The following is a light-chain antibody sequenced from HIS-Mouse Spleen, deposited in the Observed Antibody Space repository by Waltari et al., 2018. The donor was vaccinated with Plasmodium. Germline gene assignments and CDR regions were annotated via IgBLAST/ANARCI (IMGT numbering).Light chain of an antibody. CDR2: GAS. Sequence: EIVTTQSPATLSVSPGARATLSCRASQRVSSNLAWYQQKPGQAPRLLIYGASTRATGIPARFSGSGSGTEFTLTISSLQSEDFAVYYCQQYNNWSFTFGPGTKVDIK. J-gene: IGKJ3*01. V-gene: IGKV3-15*01. CDR1: QRVSSN. CDR3: QQYNNWSFT.